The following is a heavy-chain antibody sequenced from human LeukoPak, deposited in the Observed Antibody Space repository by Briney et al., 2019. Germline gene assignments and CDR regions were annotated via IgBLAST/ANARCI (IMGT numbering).Heavy chain of an antibody. Sequence: SETLSLTCAVYGGSFSGYYWSWIRQPAGKGLEWIGRIYTSGSTNYNPSLKSRVTISVDTSKNQFSLKLSSVTAADTAVYYCARTYCGGDCYSMLGPNDAFDIWGQGTMVTVSS. CDR2: IYTSGST. J-gene: IGHJ3*02. CDR1: GGSFSGYY. CDR3: ARTYCGGDCYSMLGPNDAFDI. D-gene: IGHD2-21*01. V-gene: IGHV4-59*10.